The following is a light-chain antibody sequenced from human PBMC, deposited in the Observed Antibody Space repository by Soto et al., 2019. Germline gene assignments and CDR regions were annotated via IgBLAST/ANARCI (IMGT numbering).Light chain of an antibody. Sequence: DIQMTQSPSSLSASVGDTVTITCRPSQFISTYLNWYQQKPGKAPNLLIYTTSSLRSGVPSRFSGSGSGTDFTLTISSLQPEDFATYYCQQSYSTPITFGQGTRLEI. CDR1: QFISTY. CDR2: TTS. J-gene: IGKJ5*01. CDR3: QQSYSTPIT. V-gene: IGKV1-39*01.